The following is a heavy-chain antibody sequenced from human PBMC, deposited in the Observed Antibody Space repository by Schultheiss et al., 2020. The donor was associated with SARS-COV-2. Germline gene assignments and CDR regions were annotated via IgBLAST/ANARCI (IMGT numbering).Heavy chain of an antibody. Sequence: SETLSLTCTVSGGSISSYYWSWIRQPPGKGLEWIGYIYYSGSTYYNPSLKSRVTISVDTSKNQFSLKLSSVTAADTAVYYCARVGYNWNYGWYFDLWGRGTLVTVSS. J-gene: IGHJ2*01. CDR1: GGSISSYY. CDR2: IYYSGST. CDR3: ARVGYNWNYGWYFDL. V-gene: IGHV4-59*12. D-gene: IGHD1-7*01.